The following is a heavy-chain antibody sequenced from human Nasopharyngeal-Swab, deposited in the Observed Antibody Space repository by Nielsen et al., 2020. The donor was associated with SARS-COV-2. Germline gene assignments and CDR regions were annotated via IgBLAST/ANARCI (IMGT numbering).Heavy chain of an antibody. D-gene: IGHD3-9*01. CDR1: GFTFTDYV. Sequence: GGSLRLSCAASGFTFTDYVMNWVRQAPGKGLEWVSSISTTSDYIYYADSVKGRFTISRDNARNSLHLQVHSLRAEDTAVYYCVRDGYFDWSFGYWGQGTLVTVSS. CDR3: VRDGYFDWSFGY. J-gene: IGHJ4*02. CDR2: ISTTSDYI. V-gene: IGHV3-21*01.